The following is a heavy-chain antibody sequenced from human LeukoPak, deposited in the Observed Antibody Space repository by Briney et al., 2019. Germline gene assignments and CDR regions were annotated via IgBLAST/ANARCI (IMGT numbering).Heavy chain of an antibody. Sequence: ASVTVSCTASGYTFTGCYMHWVRQAPGQGLEWMGWINPNSGGTNYAQKFQGRVTMTRDTSISTAYMELSRLRSDDTAVYYCASSNSGYDPFDYWGQGTLVTVSS. V-gene: IGHV1-2*02. J-gene: IGHJ4*02. D-gene: IGHD5-12*01. CDR3: ASSNSGYDPFDY. CDR2: INPNSGGT. CDR1: GYTFTGCY.